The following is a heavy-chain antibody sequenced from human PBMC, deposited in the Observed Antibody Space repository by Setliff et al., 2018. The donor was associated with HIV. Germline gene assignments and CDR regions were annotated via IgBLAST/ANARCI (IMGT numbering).Heavy chain of an antibody. CDR3: ARGIYDSSGPYAFDI. CDR1: GGSFSGYY. J-gene: IGHJ3*02. D-gene: IGHD3-22*01. CDR2: INHSGST. V-gene: IGHV4-34*01. Sequence: PSETLSLTCAVYGGSFSGYYWSWIRQPPGKGLEWIGEINHSGSTNYNPSLKSRVTISVDTPKNQFSLKLSSVTAADTAVYYCARGIYDSSGPYAFDIWGQGTMVTVSS.